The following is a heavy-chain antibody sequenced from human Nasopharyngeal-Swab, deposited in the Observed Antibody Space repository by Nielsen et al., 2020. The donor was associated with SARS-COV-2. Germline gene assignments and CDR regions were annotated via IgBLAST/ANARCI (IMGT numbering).Heavy chain of an antibody. V-gene: IGHV4-59*01. J-gene: IGHJ6*02. CDR2: IYYSGST. CDR3: ARDRPAAADSNYYYGMDV. D-gene: IGHD6-13*01. CDR1: GGSISSYY. Sequence: SETLSLTCTFSGGSISSYYWSWIRQPPGKGLEWIGYIYYSGSTNYNPSLKSRVTISVDTSKNQFSLKLSSVTAADTAVYCCARDRPAAADSNYYYGMDVWGQGTTVTVSS.